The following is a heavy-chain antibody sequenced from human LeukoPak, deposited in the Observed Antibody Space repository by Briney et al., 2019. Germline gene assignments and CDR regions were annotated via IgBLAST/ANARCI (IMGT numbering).Heavy chain of an antibody. CDR3: ARDLDAYCGGDCLRVNSLFRPDDAFDI. CDR1: GVTFSSYS. Sequence: GGSLRLSCAASGVTFSSYSKNWVRQAPGKGLEWVSSISSSSSYIYYADSVKGRFTISRDNAKNSLYLQTTSPRAKARAVYYCARDLDAYCGGDCLRVNSLFRPDDAFDIWGQGTMVTVSS. D-gene: IGHD2-21*02. CDR2: ISSSSSYI. V-gene: IGHV3-21*01. J-gene: IGHJ3*02.